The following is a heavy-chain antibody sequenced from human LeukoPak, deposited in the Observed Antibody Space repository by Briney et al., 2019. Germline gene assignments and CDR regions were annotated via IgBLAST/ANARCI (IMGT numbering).Heavy chain of an antibody. CDR1: GFTFSNYW. CDR3: AGVSYYVDDAFDI. J-gene: IGHJ3*02. D-gene: IGHD3-10*01. CDR2: IKQDGSEK. V-gene: IGHV3-7*01. Sequence: HSGGSLRLSCAASGFTFSNYWMTWVRQAPGKGLEWVANIKQDGSEKYYVDSVKGRVTISRDNVKNSLYLQMNSLRAEDTAVYYCAGVSYYVDDAFDIWGQGTMVTVSS.